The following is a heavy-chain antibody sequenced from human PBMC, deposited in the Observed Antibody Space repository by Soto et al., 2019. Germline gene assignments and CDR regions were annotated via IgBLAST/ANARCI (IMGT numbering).Heavy chain of an antibody. D-gene: IGHD5-12*01. Sequence: EVHLLESGGGLVQPGGSLRLSCAASGFSFSSYAMVWVRQAPGKGLEWVSVISARGGSLYFADSVKGRFTISRDNSKNVLSLEMNSLRAEDTAIYFCAKGSIEYSASVDNWGQGTLVVVSS. CDR2: ISARGGSL. V-gene: IGHV3-23*01. CDR3: AKGSIEYSASVDN. CDR1: GFSFSSYA. J-gene: IGHJ4*02.